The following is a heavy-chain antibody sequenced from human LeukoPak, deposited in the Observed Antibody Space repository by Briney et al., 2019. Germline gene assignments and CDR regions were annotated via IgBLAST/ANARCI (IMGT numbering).Heavy chain of an antibody. Sequence: ASVKVSCTASGYTFTGYYMHWVRQAPGQGLEWMGRINPNSGGTNYAQKFQGRVTMTRDTSISTAYMELSRLRSDDTAVYYCARGEYYYDSRFDYWGQGTLVTVSS. CDR2: INPNSGGT. D-gene: IGHD3-22*01. CDR1: GYTFTGYY. V-gene: IGHV1-2*06. J-gene: IGHJ4*02. CDR3: ARGEYYYDSRFDY.